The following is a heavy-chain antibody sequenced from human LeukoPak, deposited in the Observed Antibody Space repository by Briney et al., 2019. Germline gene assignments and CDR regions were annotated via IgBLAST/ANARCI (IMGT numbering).Heavy chain of an antibody. CDR2: IKSKVDGETR. CDR3: AAVGEWLSNAYNI. Sequence: GGSLRLSCAASGFPFTVTWMTWVRQAPGKVLEWVGRIKSKVDGETRDYAAPVQDRFIISRDDSRNMVYQQMNSLKIEDTAIYYCAAVGEWLSNAYNIWGQGTLVTVSA. J-gene: IGHJ3*02. V-gene: IGHV3-15*01. D-gene: IGHD3-22*01. CDR1: GFPFTVTW.